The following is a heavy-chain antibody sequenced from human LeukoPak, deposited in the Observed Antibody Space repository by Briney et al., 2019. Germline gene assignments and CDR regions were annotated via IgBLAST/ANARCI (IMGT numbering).Heavy chain of an antibody. D-gene: IGHD6-13*01. CDR3: AIEGYSPYSAEYFQH. J-gene: IGHJ1*01. CDR2: INHSGST. V-gene: IGHV4-34*01. CDR1: GGSFSGYY. Sequence: PSETLSLPCAVYGGSFSGYYWSWIRQPPGKGLEWIGEINHSGSTNYNPSLKSRVTISVDTSKNQFSLKLSSVTAADTAVYYCAIEGYSPYSAEYFQHWGQGTLVTVSS.